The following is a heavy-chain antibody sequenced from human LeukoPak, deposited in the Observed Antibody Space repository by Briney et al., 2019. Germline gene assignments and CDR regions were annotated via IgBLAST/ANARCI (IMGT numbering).Heavy chain of an antibody. CDR3: ATVSEY. J-gene: IGHJ4*02. V-gene: IGHV3-74*01. CDR1: GFTFNYFR. CDR2: INNDGTAT. Sequence: GGSLRLSCAASGFTFNYFRMHWVRQVPGKGLVWVSGINNDGTATYYADSVKGRFTISRDNAKNTVYLQMSGLRAEDTTVYYCATVSEYWGQGTLVTVSS.